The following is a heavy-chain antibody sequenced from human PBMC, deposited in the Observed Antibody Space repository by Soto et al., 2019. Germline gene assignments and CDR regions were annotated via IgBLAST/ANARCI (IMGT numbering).Heavy chain of an antibody. CDR2: ISAYNGNT. CDR3: ARGLFDCSGGSCYSQFFQH. J-gene: IGHJ1*01. V-gene: IGHV1-18*01. CDR1: GYTFTSYG. D-gene: IGHD2-15*01. Sequence: ASVTVSCKASGYTFTSYGIIWVRQAPGQGLEWMGWISAYNGNTNYAQKLQGRVTMTTDTSTSTAYMELRSLRSDDTAVYYCARGLFDCSGGSCYSQFFQHWGQGTLVTVSS.